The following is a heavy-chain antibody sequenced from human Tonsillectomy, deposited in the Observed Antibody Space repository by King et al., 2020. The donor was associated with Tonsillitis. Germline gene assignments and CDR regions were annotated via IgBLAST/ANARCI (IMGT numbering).Heavy chain of an antibody. V-gene: IGHV3-21*01. D-gene: IGHD4-11*01. CDR1: GFTFSSYS. J-gene: IGHJ6*03. CDR2: ISSSSSYI. CDR3: ARDGGYDYSNSEDFYYYYMDV. Sequence: VQLVESGGGLVKPGGSLRLSCAASGFTFSSYSMNWVRQAPGKGLEWVSSISSSSSYIYYADSVKGRFTISRDNAKNSLYLQMNSLRAEDTALYYCARDGGYDYSNSEDFYYYYMDVWGKGTTVTVSS.